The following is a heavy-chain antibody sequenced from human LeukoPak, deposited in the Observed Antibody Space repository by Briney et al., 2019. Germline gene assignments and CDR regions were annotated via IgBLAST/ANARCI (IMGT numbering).Heavy chain of an antibody. CDR2: LSHSGST. CDR3: ARARYANAWYAFDI. J-gene: IGHJ3*02. V-gene: IGHV4-59*02. D-gene: IGHD2-2*01. CDR1: GGSVSSYY. Sequence: SETLSLTCTVSGGSVSSYYWSWLRRPPGRGLEWIAYLSHSGSTDSNPSLTSRVTTLVDTSKNQFSLKLTSVTAADTAVYYCARARYANAWYAFDIWGHGTMVTVSS.